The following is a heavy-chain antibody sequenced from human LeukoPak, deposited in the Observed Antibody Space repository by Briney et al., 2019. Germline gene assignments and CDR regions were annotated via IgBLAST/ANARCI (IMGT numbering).Heavy chain of an antibody. J-gene: IGHJ3*02. CDR2: IWHDGSEK. D-gene: IGHD2-15*01. CDR3: AKGGMGYCSGGSCHNDAFDI. CDR1: GFNFSSYG. Sequence: GGSLRLSCAASGFNFSSYGMHWVRQAPGKGLEWVAVIWHDGSEKIYADSVKGRFTISRDNSKSTLFLQMNSLRSADTAVYSCAKGGMGYCSGGSCHNDAFDIWAKGQWSPSLQ. V-gene: IGHV3-30*02.